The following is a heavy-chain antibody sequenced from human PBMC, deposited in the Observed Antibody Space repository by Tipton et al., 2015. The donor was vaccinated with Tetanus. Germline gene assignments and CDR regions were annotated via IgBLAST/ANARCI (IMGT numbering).Heavy chain of an antibody. CDR3: ARDDYVWGSYRPFDY. J-gene: IGHJ4*02. Sequence: SLRLSCAASGFTFSSYSMNWVRQAPGKGLEWVSSISSSSSYIYYADSVKGRFTISRDNAKNSLYLQMNSLRAEDTAVYYCARDDYVWGSYRPFDYWGQGTLVTVSS. V-gene: IGHV3-21*01. CDR2: ISSSSSYI. CDR1: GFTFSSYS. D-gene: IGHD3-16*02.